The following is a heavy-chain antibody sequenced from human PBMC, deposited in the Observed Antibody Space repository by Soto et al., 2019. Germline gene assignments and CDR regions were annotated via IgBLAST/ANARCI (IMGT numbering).Heavy chain of an antibody. V-gene: IGHV4-34*01. Sequence: QVQLQQWGAGLLKPSETLSLTCAVYGGSFSGYYWTWIRQPPGTGLEWIGEINHSGSTDYNPSLKSRVTITVDTCKNQCSLMLTSVTAAVTGVYYRARDKITGRCDYWGHGTLVTVSS. CDR1: GGSFSGYY. D-gene: IGHD2-8*02. J-gene: IGHJ4*01. CDR3: ARDKITGRCDY. CDR2: INHSGST.